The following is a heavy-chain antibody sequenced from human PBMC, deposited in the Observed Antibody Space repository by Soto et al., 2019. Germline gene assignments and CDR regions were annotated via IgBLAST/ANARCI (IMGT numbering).Heavy chain of an antibody. CDR3: ARSYGYLTDY. Sequence: QVQLQESGPGLVKPSETLSLTCTVSGGSISSYYWCWIRQPAGKGLEWIGRTYPSGSTNYNPALKSQDTLSEDTPKNQFSLKLSSVTAADTAVYYCARSYGYLTDYWGQGTLVTVSS. CDR2: TYPSGST. CDR1: GGSISSYY. J-gene: IGHJ4*02. V-gene: IGHV4-4*07. D-gene: IGHD5-18*01.